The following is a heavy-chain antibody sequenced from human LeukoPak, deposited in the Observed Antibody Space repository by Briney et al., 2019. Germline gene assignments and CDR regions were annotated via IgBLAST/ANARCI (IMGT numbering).Heavy chain of an antibody. D-gene: IGHD6-13*01. V-gene: IGHV4-34*01. J-gene: IGHJ5*02. CDR3: ARGLVSSSWRPMNHNWFDP. CDR1: GGSFSGYY. Sequence: SETLSLTCAVYGGSFSGYYWSWIRQPPGKGLEWIGEINHSGSTNYNPSLKSRVTISVDTSKNQFSPKLSSVTAADTAVYYCARGLVSSSWRPMNHNWFDPWGQGTLVTVSS. CDR2: INHSGST.